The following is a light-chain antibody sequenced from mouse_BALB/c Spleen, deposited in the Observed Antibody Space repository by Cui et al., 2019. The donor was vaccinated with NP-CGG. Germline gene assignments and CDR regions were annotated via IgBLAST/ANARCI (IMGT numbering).Light chain of an antibody. J-gene: IGLJ3*01. CDR3: ALWYSNHWI. V-gene: IGLV1*01. Sequence: QAVLTQDSALTTSPGETVTLTCRSSTGAVTTSNYANWVQEKPDHLFTGLIGGTNNRAPSVPARFSGSLIVDKAALIITGAQTEDEAIYFCALWYSNHWIFGSGTKVTVL. CDR1: TGAVTTSNY. CDR2: GTN.